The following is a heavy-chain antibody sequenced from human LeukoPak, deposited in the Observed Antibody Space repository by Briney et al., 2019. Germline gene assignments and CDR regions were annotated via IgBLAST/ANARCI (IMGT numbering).Heavy chain of an antibody. CDR2: IYSGGST. Sequence: PGGSLRLSCAASGFTVSSNYMSWVRQAPGKGLEWVSVIYSGGSTYYADSVKGRFTISRDNYKNTLYLQMNSLRAEDTAVYYCARDRLHGPYDYYSMDVWGKGTTVTVSS. V-gene: IGHV3-53*01. J-gene: IGHJ6*03. CDR3: ARDRLHGPYDYYSMDV. CDR1: GFTVSSNY. D-gene: IGHD3-16*01.